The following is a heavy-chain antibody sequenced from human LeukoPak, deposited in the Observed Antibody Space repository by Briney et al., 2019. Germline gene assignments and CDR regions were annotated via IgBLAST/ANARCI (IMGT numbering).Heavy chain of an antibody. CDR3: ARGPYMWDVLMVYAIRLNYFDY. D-gene: IGHD2-8*01. CDR2: ISYDGSNK. V-gene: IGHV3-30*03. Sequence: GGSLRLSCAASGFTFSSYGMHWVRQAPGKGLEWVAVISYDGSNKYYADSVKGRFTISRDNSKNTLYLQMNSLRAEDTAVYYCARGPYMWDVLMVYAIRLNYFDYWGQGTLVTVSS. J-gene: IGHJ4*02. CDR1: GFTFSSYG.